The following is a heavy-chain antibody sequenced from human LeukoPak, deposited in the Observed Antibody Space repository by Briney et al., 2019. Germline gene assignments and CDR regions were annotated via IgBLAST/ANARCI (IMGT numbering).Heavy chain of an antibody. V-gene: IGHV3-20*04. CDR2: INWNGGST. Sequence: PGGSLRLSCAASGFTFDDYGMSWVRQAPGKGLEWVSGINWNGGSTGYADSVKGRFTISRDNAKNSLYLQMNSLRAEDTALYYCARGGVYYGSGSYYPRDWGQGTLVTVSS. CDR1: GFTFDDYG. J-gene: IGHJ4*02. D-gene: IGHD3-10*01. CDR3: ARGGVYYGSGSYYPRD.